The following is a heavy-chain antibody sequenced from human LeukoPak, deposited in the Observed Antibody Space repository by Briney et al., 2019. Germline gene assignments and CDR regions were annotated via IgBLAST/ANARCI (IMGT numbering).Heavy chain of an antibody. J-gene: IGHJ4*02. Sequence: GGSLRLSGAASGFTFSSYSMNWVRQAPGKGLEWVSSISSSSSYIYYADSVKGRFTISRDNAKNSLYLQMNSLRAEDTAVYYCARDVPRSSGSYYNYWGQGTLVTVSS. CDR1: GFTFSSYS. D-gene: IGHD3-10*01. V-gene: IGHV3-21*01. CDR2: ISSSSSYI. CDR3: ARDVPRSSGSYYNY.